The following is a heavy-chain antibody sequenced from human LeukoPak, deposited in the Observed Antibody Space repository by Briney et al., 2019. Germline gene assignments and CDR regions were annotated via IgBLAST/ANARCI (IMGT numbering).Heavy chain of an antibody. CDR1: GFTFSSYA. CDR3: AKSRGVGYCSGGTCYSVDY. J-gene: IGHJ4*02. V-gene: IGHV3-23*01. D-gene: IGHD2-15*01. CDR2: ISGSGGST. Sequence: PGGSLRLPCAVSGFTFSSYAMNWVRQAPGKGLEWVSGISGSGGSTHYADSVKGRFTISRDNSKNTLYLELNSLRAEDTAVYYCAKSRGVGYCSGGTCYSVDYWGQGTPVTVSP.